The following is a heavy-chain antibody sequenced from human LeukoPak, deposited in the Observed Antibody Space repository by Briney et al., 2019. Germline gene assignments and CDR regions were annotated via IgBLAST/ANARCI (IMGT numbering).Heavy chain of an antibody. D-gene: IGHD2-15*01. CDR2: ISSSSSYT. V-gene: IGHV3-11*06. CDR1: GFTFSDYY. Sequence: GGSLRLSCAASGFTFSDYYMSWIRQAPGKGLEWVSYISSSSSYTNYADSVKGRFTISRGNAKNSLYLQMNSLRAEDTAVYYCGRGRRPGCYEYFQHLGQGNLV. J-gene: IGHJ1*01. CDR3: GRGRRPGCYEYFQH.